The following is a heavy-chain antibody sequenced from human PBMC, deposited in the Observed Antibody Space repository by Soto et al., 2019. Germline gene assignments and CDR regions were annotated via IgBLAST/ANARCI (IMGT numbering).Heavy chain of an antibody. V-gene: IGHV4-30-2*01. CDR2: IYHSGTT. CDR1: GGSTSSGGYS. CDR3: ARGGDSGSYYLI. Sequence: SETLSLTCAVSGGSTSSGGYSWSWIRQPPGKGLEWIGYIYHSGTTNYNPYLKSRVTISVDRSKNQFSLKLTSLTAADTAVYYCARGGDSGSYYLIWGQGILVTVSS. D-gene: IGHD3-10*01. J-gene: IGHJ4*02.